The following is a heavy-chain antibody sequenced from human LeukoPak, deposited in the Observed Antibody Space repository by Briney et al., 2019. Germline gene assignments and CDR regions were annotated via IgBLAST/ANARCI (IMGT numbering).Heavy chain of an antibody. CDR3: ARAGYDILTGYYSELFEVGFGYFDY. CDR2: INHSGST. J-gene: IGHJ4*02. D-gene: IGHD3-9*01. V-gene: IGHV4-34*01. Sequence: SETLSLTCAVYGXSFSGYYWSWIRQPPGKGLEWIGEINHSGSTNYNPSLKSRVTISVDTSKNQFSLKLSSVTAADTAVYYCARAGYDILTGYYSELFEVGFGYFDYWGQGTLVTVSS. CDR1: GXSFSGYY.